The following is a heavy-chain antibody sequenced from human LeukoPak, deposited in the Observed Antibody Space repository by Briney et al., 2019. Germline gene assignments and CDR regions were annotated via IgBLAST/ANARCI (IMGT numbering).Heavy chain of an antibody. J-gene: IGHJ4*02. V-gene: IGHV3-66*01. D-gene: IGHD2-15*01. CDR2: IYGGGTT. CDR1: GFTVSGNY. Sequence: GGSLRLSCAASGFTVSGNYMSWVRQAPGKGLEWVSVIYGGGTTHYTDSVKGRFTISRDNSKNTVYLQMNNLRAEDTAVYYCVRGWDYWGQGTLVTVSS. CDR3: VRGWDY.